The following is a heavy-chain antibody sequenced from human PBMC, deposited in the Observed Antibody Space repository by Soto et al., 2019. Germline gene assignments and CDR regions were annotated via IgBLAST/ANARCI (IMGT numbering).Heavy chain of an antibody. V-gene: IGHV3-33*01. CDR3: ARGGSSSWYLPYDY. Sequence: QVQLVESGGGVVQPVRSLRLSCAASGFTFSSYGMHWVRQAPGKGLEWVAVIWYDGSNKYYADSVKGRFTISRDNSKNTLYLQMNSLRAEDTAVYYCARGGSSSWYLPYDYWGQGTLVTVSS. J-gene: IGHJ4*02. CDR2: IWYDGSNK. D-gene: IGHD6-13*01. CDR1: GFTFSSYG.